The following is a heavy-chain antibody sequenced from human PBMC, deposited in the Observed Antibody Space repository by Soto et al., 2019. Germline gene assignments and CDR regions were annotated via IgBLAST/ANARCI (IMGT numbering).Heavy chain of an antibody. D-gene: IGHD6-19*01. V-gene: IGHV1-58*02. Sequence: SVKVSCKASGFNFGSFGIQFLRQTRGRGLEWIGWIVVASGRTNYARQFQGRVAFSRDMSSTTAYMDLYDLKSDDTAVYFCSADQPHTAIGWPVWGQGTTVTVSS. CDR1: GFNFGSFG. CDR3: SADQPHTAIGWPV. CDR2: IVVASGRT. J-gene: IGHJ6*02.